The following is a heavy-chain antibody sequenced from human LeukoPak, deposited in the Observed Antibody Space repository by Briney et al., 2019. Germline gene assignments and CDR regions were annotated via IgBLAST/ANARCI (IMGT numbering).Heavy chain of an antibody. CDR3: ARGLDGLGGFDY. D-gene: IGHD3-16*01. Sequence: GGSLRLSCAASGFTFSSYGMHWVRQAPGKGLEWVAVISYDGSNKYYADSVKGRFTISRDNSKNALYLQMNSLRAEDTAVYYCARGLDGLGGFDYWGQGTLVTVSS. CDR1: GFTFSSYG. J-gene: IGHJ4*02. CDR2: ISYDGSNK. V-gene: IGHV3-30*03.